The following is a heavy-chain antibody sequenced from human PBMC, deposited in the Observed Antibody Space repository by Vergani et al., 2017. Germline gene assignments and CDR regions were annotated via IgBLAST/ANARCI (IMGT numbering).Heavy chain of an antibody. V-gene: IGHV5-51*01. D-gene: IGHD6-6*01. CDR3: ARRIAARTYWYFDL. CDR2: IYPGDSDT. CDR1: GYSFTSYW. J-gene: IGHJ2*01. Sequence: VQLVQSGAEVKKPGASVKVSCKASGYSFTSYWIGWVRQMPGKGLEWMGIIYPGDSDTRYSPSFQGQVTISADKSISTAYLQWSSLKASDTAMYYCARRIAARTYWYFDLWGRGTLVTVSS.